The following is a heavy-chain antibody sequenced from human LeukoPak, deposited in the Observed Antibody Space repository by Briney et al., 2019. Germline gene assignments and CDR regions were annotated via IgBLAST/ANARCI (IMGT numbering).Heavy chain of an antibody. CDR1: GGSISSYY. CDR2: IYYSGST. V-gene: IGHV4-59*01. CDR3: ARMPPKATRKWFHP. D-gene: IGHD2-2*01. Sequence: SETLSLTCTVSGGSISSYYWSWIRQPPGKGLEWIGYIYYSGSTNYNPSLKSRVTISVDTSKNQFSLKLSSVTAADTAVYYCARMPPKATRKWFHPWGPGNLGTVSS. J-gene: IGHJ5*01.